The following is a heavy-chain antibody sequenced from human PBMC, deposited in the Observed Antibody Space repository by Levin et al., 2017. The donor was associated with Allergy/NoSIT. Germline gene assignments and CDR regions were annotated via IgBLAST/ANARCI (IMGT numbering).Heavy chain of an antibody. V-gene: IGHV5-51*01. CDR2: IYPGDSDT. CDR1: GYTFINYW. J-gene: IGHJ4*02. D-gene: IGHD3-10*01. Sequence: ASVKVSCKGSGYTFINYWIGWVRQMPGKGLEWMGIIYPGDSDTKYSPSFQGQVTISADKSVSTAYLQWSSLRASDTAIYYCARSYWFGSGSYYGDYWGQGTLVTVSS. CDR3: ARSYWFGSGSYYGDY.